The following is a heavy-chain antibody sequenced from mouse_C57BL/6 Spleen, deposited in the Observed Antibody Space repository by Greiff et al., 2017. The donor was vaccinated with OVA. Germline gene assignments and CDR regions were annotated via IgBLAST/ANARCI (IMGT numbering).Heavy chain of an antibody. D-gene: IGHD2-3*01. V-gene: IGHV2-2*01. Sequence: QVQLQQSGPGLVQPPQSLSITCTVPGSSFTRYGVHWVRQSPVKGPVWLGVILIVGSTVHNAVFISRPSISKDNSKSQVFFKMNSLQADDTAIYYCARDYDDYGEAMDYWGQGTSVTVSS. CDR3: ARDYDDYGEAMDY. CDR2: ILIVGST. CDR1: GSSFTRYG. J-gene: IGHJ4*01.